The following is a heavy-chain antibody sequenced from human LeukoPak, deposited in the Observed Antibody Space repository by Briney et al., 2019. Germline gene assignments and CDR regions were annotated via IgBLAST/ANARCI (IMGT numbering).Heavy chain of an antibody. CDR2: VYYSGST. V-gene: IGHV4-59*01. J-gene: IGHJ4*02. CDR1: GGSISSYY. D-gene: IGHD1-26*01. Sequence: PSETLCLTCTVSGGSISSYYWSWIRQPPGKGLEWIGYVYYSGSTNYNPSLKSRVTISVDTSKNQFSLKLTSVTAADTAVYYCARGDSGSFSQFDCWGQGTLVTVSS. CDR3: ARGDSGSFSQFDC.